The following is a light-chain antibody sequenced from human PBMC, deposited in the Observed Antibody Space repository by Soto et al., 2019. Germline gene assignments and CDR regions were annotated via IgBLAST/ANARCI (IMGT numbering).Light chain of an antibody. Sequence: IQLTQSPSSLSASVGDRVTITCRASQGISSYLAWYQQKPGKAPKLLIYAASTLQSGVPSRFSGSGSGTDLTLTISSLQPEYFATYYCQQLNSYPLITFGQGTRLEIK. V-gene: IGKV1-9*01. J-gene: IGKJ5*01. CDR3: QQLNSYPLIT. CDR1: QGISSY. CDR2: AAS.